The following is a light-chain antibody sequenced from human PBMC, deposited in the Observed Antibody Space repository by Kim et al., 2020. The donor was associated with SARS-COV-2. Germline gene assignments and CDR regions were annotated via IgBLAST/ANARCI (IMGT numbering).Light chain of an antibody. CDR3: QQSYNTPPT. CDR1: QSISSY. CDR2: AAS. J-gene: IGKJ2*01. V-gene: IGKV1-39*01. Sequence: SASVGDRVTISCRASQSISSYLNWYQQRPGKAPKVLIYAASSLRSGVSSRFRGSGSGTDFTLTISSLQLEDFATYYCQQSYNTPPTFGLGTKLEI.